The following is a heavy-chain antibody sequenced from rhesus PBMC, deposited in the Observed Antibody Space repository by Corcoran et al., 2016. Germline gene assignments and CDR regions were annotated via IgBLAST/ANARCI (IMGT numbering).Heavy chain of an antibody. J-gene: IGHJ4*01. CDR3: VGLMVAGPVEY. V-gene: IGHV4-173*01. Sequence: LQLQQSGPGLVKPSETLSLTCAVSGGAISSNSWTWIRQPPGKGREWIGRISGDDGTPDYNPSLRVRVTISIDTSKTEFSLKVDSVTAADTAVYYCVGLMVAGPVEYWGQGVLVTVSS. CDR1: GGAISSNS. CDR2: ISGDDGTP. D-gene: IGHD6-37*01.